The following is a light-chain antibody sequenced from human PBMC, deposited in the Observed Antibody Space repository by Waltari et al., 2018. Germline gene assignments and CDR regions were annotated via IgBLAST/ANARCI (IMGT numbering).Light chain of an antibody. CDR3: QQYYSTLWT. Sequence: DIQMTQSPSSLSASVGDRVTITCRASQGITNSLAWYQQKPGKAPKLLRSAASRLEGGVPSRFSGSGSGTDYTLTISSLQPEDFATYYCQQYYSTLWTFGQGTKVEIK. CDR1: QGITNS. J-gene: IGKJ1*01. CDR2: AAS. V-gene: IGKV1-NL1*01.